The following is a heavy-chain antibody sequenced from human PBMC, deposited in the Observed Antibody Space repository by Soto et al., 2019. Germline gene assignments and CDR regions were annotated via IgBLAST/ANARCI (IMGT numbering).Heavy chain of an antibody. CDR3: ARGGLQDAFDI. V-gene: IGHV3-20*01. CDR1: GFTFDDYG. Sequence: GGSLRLSCAASGFTFDDYGMSWVRQAPGKGLEWVSGINWNGGSTGYADSVKGRFTISRDNAKNSLYLQMNSLRAKDTALYHCARGGLQDAFDIWGQGTMVTVSS. J-gene: IGHJ3*02. CDR2: INWNGGST.